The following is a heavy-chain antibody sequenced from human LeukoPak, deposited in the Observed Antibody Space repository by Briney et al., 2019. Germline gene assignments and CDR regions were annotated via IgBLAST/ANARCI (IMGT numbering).Heavy chain of an antibody. D-gene: IGHD4-17*01. CDR2: IYPHSGGT. J-gene: IGHJ4*02. CDR3: ARVVGYGDYPFDY. CDR1: GYAFSGHY. V-gene: IGHV1-2*02. Sequence: APVRVSCKASGYAFSGHYIHWVRQAPGQGLEWMGWIYPHSGGTSYAQKFQGRVTISRDTSAQTAYMELRRLRSDDTAVYYCARVVGYGDYPFDYWGQGTLVTVSS.